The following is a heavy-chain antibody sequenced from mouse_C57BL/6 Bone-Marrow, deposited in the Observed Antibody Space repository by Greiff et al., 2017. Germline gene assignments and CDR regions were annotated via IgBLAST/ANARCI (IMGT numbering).Heavy chain of an antibody. V-gene: IGHV1-54*01. CDR1: GYAFTNYL. CDR2: INPGSGGT. CDR3: ATGAWFAY. J-gene: IGHJ3*01. D-gene: IGHD4-1*01. Sequence: VQVVESGAELVRPGTSVKVSCKASGYAFTNYLIEWVKQRPGQGLEWIGVINPGSGGTNYNEKFKGKATLTADKSSSTAYMQLSSLSSEDSAVYFCATGAWFAYWGQGTLVTVSA.